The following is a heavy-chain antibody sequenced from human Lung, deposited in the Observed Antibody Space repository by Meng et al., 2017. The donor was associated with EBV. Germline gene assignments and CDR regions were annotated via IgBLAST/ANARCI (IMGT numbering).Heavy chain of an antibody. V-gene: IGHV4-30-4*08. Sequence: QVKLQGSGPGLVKPSQTRSLTCTVSGGSISSGGHYWSWIRQPPGKGLEWIGYIYDSGSTSYNPSLMSRVTISVDTSRNQFSLKLTSVTAADTAVYYCAREYSSSSGLPGPWGQGTLVTVSS. CDR1: GGSISSGGHY. D-gene: IGHD6-6*01. CDR2: IYDSGST. J-gene: IGHJ5*02. CDR3: AREYSSSSGLPGP.